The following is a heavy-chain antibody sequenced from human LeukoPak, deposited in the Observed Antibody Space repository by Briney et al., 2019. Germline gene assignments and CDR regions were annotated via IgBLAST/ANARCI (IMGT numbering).Heavy chain of an antibody. CDR2: IKSKPDGGTA. V-gene: IGHV3-15*01. J-gene: IGHJ4*02. CDR1: GFTFSNAW. D-gene: IGHD2-2*02. CDR3: TTIKIVVVTATIREDY. Sequence: PGGSLRLSCAASGFTFSNAWMSWVRQAPGKGLEWVGRIKSKPDGGTADYAAPVKGRFTISRDDSKNMLYVQMNSLKTEDTAVYYCTTIKIVVVTATIREDYWGQGTLVTVSS.